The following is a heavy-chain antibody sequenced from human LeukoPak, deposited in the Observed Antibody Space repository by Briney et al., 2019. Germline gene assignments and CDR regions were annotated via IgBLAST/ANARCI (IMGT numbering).Heavy chain of an antibody. CDR2: INHSGST. CDR3: ARGPGYADAFDI. Sequence: PSETLSLTCAVYGGSFSGYYWSWIRQPPGKGLEWIGEINHSGSTNYNPSLKSRVTISVDTSKNQFSLKLSSVTAADTAAYYCARGPGYADAFDIWGQGTMVTVSS. CDR1: GGSFSGYY. D-gene: IGHD2-8*01. V-gene: IGHV4-34*01. J-gene: IGHJ3*02.